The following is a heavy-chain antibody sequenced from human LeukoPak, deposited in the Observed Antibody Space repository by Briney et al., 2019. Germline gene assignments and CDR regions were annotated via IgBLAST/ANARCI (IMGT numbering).Heavy chain of an antibody. CDR3: AKGPLRYCSSSSCLATLDY. Sequence: GGSLRLSCAASGFTFSSYAMSWVRQAPGKGLEWVSAISGSGGSTYYADSVKGRFTISRDNSKNTLYLQMNSLRAEDTAVYYCAKGPLRYCSSSSCLATLDYWGQGTLVTVSS. CDR1: GFTFSSYA. D-gene: IGHD2-2*01. J-gene: IGHJ4*02. V-gene: IGHV3-23*01. CDR2: ISGSGGST.